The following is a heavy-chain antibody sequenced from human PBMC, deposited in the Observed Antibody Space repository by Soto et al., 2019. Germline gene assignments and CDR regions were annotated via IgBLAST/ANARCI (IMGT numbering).Heavy chain of an antibody. D-gene: IGHD5-12*01. CDR3: AVPGRGDFDY. CDR1: GASIGTNKW. CDR2: VYHSGTT. J-gene: IGHJ4*02. Sequence: SETLSPTCAVSGASIGTNKWWGWVRQPPGKGLEWIGEVYHSGTTNCNPSLKSRVTISIDKSKNQFSLTLTSMTAADTALYYCAVPGRGDFDYWSQGTLVTVSS. V-gene: IGHV4-4*02.